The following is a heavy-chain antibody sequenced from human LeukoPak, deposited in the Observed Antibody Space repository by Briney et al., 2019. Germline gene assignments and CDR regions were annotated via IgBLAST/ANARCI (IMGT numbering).Heavy chain of an antibody. CDR2: ISGSGGST. V-gene: IGHV3-23*01. CDR1: GFTFSSYA. D-gene: IGHD3-22*01. Sequence: GGSLRLSCAASGFTFSSYAMSWVRQAPGKGLEWVSAISGSGGSTYYADSVKGRFTISRDNSKNTLYPQMNSLRAEDTAVYYCAKASAMIVVVSKHFDYWGQGTLVTVPS. J-gene: IGHJ4*02. CDR3: AKASAMIVVVSKHFDY.